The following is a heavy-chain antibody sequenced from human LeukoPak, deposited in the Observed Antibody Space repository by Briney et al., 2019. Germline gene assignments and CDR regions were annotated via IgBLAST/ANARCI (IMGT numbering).Heavy chain of an antibody. D-gene: IGHD6-13*01. J-gene: IGHJ6*04. CDR3: ARDHSSSWYDPLYYYYGMDV. V-gene: IGHV3-74*01. CDR2: INSDGSST. CDR1: GFTFSSYW. Sequence: GGSLRLSCAAPGFTFSSYWMHWVRQAPGKGLVWVSRINSDGSSTSYADSVKGRFTISRDNAKNTLYLQMNSLRAEDTAVYYCARDHSSSWYDPLYYYYGMDVWGKGTTVTVSS.